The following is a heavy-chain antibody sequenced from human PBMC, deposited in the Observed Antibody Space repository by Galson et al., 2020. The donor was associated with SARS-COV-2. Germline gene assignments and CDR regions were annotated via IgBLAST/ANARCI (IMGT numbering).Heavy chain of an antibody. Sequence: QLGESLKLYCAASGFTYDDYAMHWVRQAPGKGLEWVANINQDGSDQNYVDSVKGRFTISRDNAKNSLYLQMNSLRAEDTAVYSCARDLGLVTTCYFDYWGQGNLVTVAS. CDR3: ARDLGLVTTCYFDY. J-gene: IGHJ4*02. CDR2: INQDGSDQ. CDR1: GFTYDDYA. V-gene: IGHV3-7*01. D-gene: IGHD4-17*01.